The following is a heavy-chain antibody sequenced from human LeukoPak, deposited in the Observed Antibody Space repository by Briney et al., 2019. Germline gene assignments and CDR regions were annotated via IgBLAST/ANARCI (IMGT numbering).Heavy chain of an antibody. Sequence: ASVKVSCKASGYTFSSYDINWVRRATGQGLEWMGRINPGSGNTDYAQKFQGRVTMTKDTSINTVYMELSSLRFEDAAVYYCARNMALDYWGQGSLVTVSS. D-gene: IGHD2/OR15-2a*01. V-gene: IGHV1-8*01. CDR2: INPGSGNT. J-gene: IGHJ4*02. CDR1: GYTFSSYD. CDR3: ARNMALDY.